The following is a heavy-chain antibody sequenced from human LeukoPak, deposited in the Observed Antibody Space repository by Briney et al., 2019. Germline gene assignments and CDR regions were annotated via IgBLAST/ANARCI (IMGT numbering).Heavy chain of an antibody. CDR1: GGSFSGYY. V-gene: IGHV4-34*01. J-gene: IGHJ6*02. D-gene: IGHD2-15*01. Sequence: PSETLSLTCAVYGGSFSGYYWSWIRQPPGKGLEWIGEINHSGSTNYNPSLKSRVTISVDTSKNQFSLKLSSVTAAHTAVYYCARVRSYCSGGSCYPPYYYYGMDVWGQGTTVTVSS. CDR3: ARVRSYCSGGSCYPPYYYYGMDV. CDR2: INHSGST.